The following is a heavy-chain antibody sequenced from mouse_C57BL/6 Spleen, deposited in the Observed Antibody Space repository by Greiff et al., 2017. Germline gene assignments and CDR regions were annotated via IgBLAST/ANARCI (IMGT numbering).Heavy chain of an antibody. CDR2: IYPGNSDT. D-gene: IGHD1-1*01. Sequence: VHVKQSGTVLARPGASVKMSCKTSGYTFTSYWMHWVKQRPGQGLEWIGAIYPGNSDTSYNQKFKGKAKLTAVTSASTAYMELSSLTNEDSAVYYCTRRDYYGSSYDLDYWGQGTSVTVSS. CDR1: GYTFTSYW. CDR3: TRRDYYGSSYDLDY. V-gene: IGHV1-5*01. J-gene: IGHJ4*01.